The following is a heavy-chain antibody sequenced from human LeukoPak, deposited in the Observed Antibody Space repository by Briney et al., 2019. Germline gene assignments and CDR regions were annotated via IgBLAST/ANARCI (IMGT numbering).Heavy chain of an antibody. V-gene: IGHV4-39*07. CDR1: GGSISSSSYY. Sequence: SETLSLTCTVSGGSISSSSYYWGWIRQPPGKGLEWIGSIYYSGSTYYNPSLKSRVTISVDISKNQFSLKLNSVTAADTAVYYCARDRPGRYCSSTSCYTASPFDPWGQGTLVTVSS. CDR3: ARDRPGRYCSSTSCYTASPFDP. CDR2: IYYSGST. D-gene: IGHD2-2*02. J-gene: IGHJ5*02.